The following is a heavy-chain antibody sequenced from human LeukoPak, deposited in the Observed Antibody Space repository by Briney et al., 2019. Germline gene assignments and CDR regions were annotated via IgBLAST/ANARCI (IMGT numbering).Heavy chain of an antibody. V-gene: IGHV3-21*01. CDR3: ARGAVVAAPNWFDP. D-gene: IGHD2-15*01. CDR2: ISSSSSYI. Sequence: GGSLRLSFAASGFTFSSYSMNWVRQAPGKGLEWVSSISSSSSYIYYADSVKGRFTISRDNAKNSLYLQMNSLRAEDTAVYYCARGAVVAAPNWFDPWGQGTLVTVSS. CDR1: GFTFSSYS. J-gene: IGHJ5*02.